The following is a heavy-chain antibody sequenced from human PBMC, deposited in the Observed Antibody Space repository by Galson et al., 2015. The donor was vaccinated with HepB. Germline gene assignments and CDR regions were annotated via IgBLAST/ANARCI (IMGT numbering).Heavy chain of an antibody. CDR3: ARDSSGYYWDWFDP. V-gene: IGHV1-18*01. CDR2: ISAYNGNT. J-gene: IGHJ5*02. Sequence: SVKVSCKASGYTFTSYGISWVRQAPGQGLEWMGWISAYNGNTNYAQKLQGRVTMTTDTSTSTAYMKLRSLRSDDTAVYYCARDSSGYYWDWFDPWGQGTLVTVSS. D-gene: IGHD3-22*01. CDR1: GYTFTSYG.